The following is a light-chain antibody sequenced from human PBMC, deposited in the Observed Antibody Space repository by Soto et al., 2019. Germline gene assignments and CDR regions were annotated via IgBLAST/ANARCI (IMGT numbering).Light chain of an antibody. V-gene: IGLV2-14*01. CDR2: EVT. Sequence: QSSLTQPASVSGSPGQSITISCTGTSGDIGGYNYVSWYQQHPGKAPKLLISEVTNRPSGVSNRFSGSKSGNTASLTISGLQAEDEADYYCSSYAGSNNVEVFGGGTKLTVL. CDR1: SGDIGGYNY. J-gene: IGLJ2*01. CDR3: SSYAGSNNVEV.